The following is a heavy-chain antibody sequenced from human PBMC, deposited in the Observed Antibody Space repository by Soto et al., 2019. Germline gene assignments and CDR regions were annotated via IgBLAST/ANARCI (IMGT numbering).Heavy chain of an antibody. V-gene: IGHV4-31*03. J-gene: IGHJ4*02. D-gene: IGHD2-15*01. CDR1: GGSISSGGYY. CDR2: IYYSGST. CDR3: SSQDCSGDSCQRPN. Sequence: PSETLSLTCTVSGGSISSGGYYWSWIRQHPGKGLEWIGYIYYSGSTYYNPSLKRRVTISVDTSKNQFSLKLSSVTAADTAVYYCSSQDCSGDSCQRPNWGQGTLVTVSS.